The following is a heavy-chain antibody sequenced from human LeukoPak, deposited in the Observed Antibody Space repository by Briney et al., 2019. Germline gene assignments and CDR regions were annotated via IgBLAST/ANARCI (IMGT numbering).Heavy chain of an antibody. CDR2: LYYSGST. D-gene: IGHD4-17*01. CDR1: GGSISSSTYY. Sequence: SETLSLTCSVSGGSISSSTYYWAWIRQPPGKGLEWIGSLYYSGSTYYNPSLKSRVTISVDTSKNQFSLKLSSVTAADTAVYYCARSGGDYVGDYWGQGTLVTVSS. V-gene: IGHV4-39*01. CDR3: ARSGGDYVGDY. J-gene: IGHJ4*02.